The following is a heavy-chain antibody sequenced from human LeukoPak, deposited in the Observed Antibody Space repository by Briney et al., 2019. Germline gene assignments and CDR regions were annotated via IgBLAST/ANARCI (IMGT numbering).Heavy chain of an antibody. CDR1: GDSISSHF. CDR2: IYNSGTT. J-gene: IGHJ4*02. V-gene: IGHV4-59*11. CDR3: TKATQWLAFGY. Sequence: SETLSLTCTVSGDSISSHFWSWIRQPPGKGLEWIGNIYNSGTTNYNPSLKSGVTISVDTSKNQLSLQLTSVTAADTAVYYCTKATQWLAFGYWGRGTLVTVSS. D-gene: IGHD6-19*01.